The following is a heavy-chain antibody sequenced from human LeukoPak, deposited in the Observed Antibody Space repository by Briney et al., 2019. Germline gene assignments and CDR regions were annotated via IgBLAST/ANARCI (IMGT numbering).Heavy chain of an antibody. J-gene: IGHJ4*02. D-gene: IGHD6-19*01. Sequence: GGSLRLSCAASGFTFSSYWMHWVRQAPGKGLVWVSRINSDGSSTSYADSVKGRFTISRDNAKNTLYLQMNSLRAEDTAVYYCARERYSGGWYYFDYWGQGTLVTVSS. CDR1: GFTFSSYW. V-gene: IGHV3-74*01. CDR3: ARERYSGGWYYFDY. CDR2: INSDGSST.